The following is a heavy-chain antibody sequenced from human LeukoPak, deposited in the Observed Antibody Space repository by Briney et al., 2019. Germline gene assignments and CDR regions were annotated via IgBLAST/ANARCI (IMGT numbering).Heavy chain of an antibody. CDR3: ARHAEVTTQPLLDY. V-gene: IGHV4-34*01. Sequence: RPSETLSLTCAVYGGSFSGYYWSWIRQPPGKGLEWIGEINHSGSTNYNPSLKSRVTISVDTSKNQFSLKLSSVTAADTAVYYCARHAEVTTQPLLDYWGQGTLVTVSS. CDR2: INHSGST. D-gene: IGHD5-18*01. CDR1: GGSFSGYY. J-gene: IGHJ4*02.